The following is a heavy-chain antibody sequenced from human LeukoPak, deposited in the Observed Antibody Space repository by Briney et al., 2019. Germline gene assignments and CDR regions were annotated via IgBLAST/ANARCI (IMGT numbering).Heavy chain of an antibody. CDR3: ARFYYYGSGSYDLGWFDP. CDR2: FDPEDGET. D-gene: IGHD3-10*01. Sequence: ASVKVSCKASGYTFTGYYMHWVRQAPGKGLEWMGGFDPEDGETIYAQKFQGRVTMTEDTSTDTAYMELRSLRSDDTAVYYCARFYYYGSGSYDLGWFDPWGQGTLVTVSS. V-gene: IGHV1-24*01. CDR1: GYTFTGYY. J-gene: IGHJ5*02.